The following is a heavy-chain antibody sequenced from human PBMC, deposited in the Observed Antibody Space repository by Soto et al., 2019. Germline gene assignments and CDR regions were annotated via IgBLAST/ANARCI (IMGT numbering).Heavy chain of an antibody. CDR2: ISWNSGSI. CDR3: ARSYVEPYYYYYMDV. Sequence: PGGSLRLSCAASGFTFDDYAMHWVRQAPGKGLEWVSGISWNSGSIGYADSVKGRFTISRDNAKNSLYLQMNSLRAEDTALYYCARSYVEPYYYYYMDVWGKGTTVTVSS. J-gene: IGHJ6*03. V-gene: IGHV3-9*01. CDR1: GFTFDDYA. D-gene: IGHD4-17*01.